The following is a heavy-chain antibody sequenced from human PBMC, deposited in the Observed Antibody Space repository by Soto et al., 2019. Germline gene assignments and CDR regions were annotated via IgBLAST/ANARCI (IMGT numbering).Heavy chain of an antibody. CDR1: VFTFSIYG. D-gene: IGHD6-19*01. CDR2: ISYDGSNK. J-gene: IGHJ6*02. V-gene: IGHV3-30*18. Sequence: PRGALLVACASSVFTFSIYGMHWVRQAPGKGLEWVAVISYDGSNKYYADSVKGRFTISRDNSKNTLYLQMNRLRAEDTAVYYCAKDSSGWGYYSYYYGMDVWGQGTTVTVSS. CDR3: AKDSSGWGYYSYYYGMDV.